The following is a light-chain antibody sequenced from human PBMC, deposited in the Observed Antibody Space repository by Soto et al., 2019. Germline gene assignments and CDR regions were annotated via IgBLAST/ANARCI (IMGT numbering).Light chain of an antibody. V-gene: IGKV1-27*01. CDR1: QGISSY. CDR2: AAS. Sequence: DIQMTQSPSSLSASVGERVTITCRASQGISSYLAWYQQKPGKVPKLLIYAASTLQSGVPSRFSGGGSGTDFTLTISSLQPEDVATYYCQKYNSAPWTFGQGTKVEIK. J-gene: IGKJ1*01. CDR3: QKYNSAPWT.